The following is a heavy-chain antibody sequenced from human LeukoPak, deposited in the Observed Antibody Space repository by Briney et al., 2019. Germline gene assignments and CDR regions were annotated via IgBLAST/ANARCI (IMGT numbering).Heavy chain of an antibody. CDR1: GFTFSSYG. CDR2: ISGSGGST. D-gene: IGHD3-22*01. CDR3: AKTPSYYDSSGYYSFDY. Sequence: GGSLRLSCAASGFTFSSYGMSWVRQAPGKGLEWVSAISGSGGSTYYADSVKGRFTISRDNSKNTLYLQMNSLRAEDTAVYYCAKTPSYYDSSGYYSFDYWGQGTLVTVSS. V-gene: IGHV3-23*01. J-gene: IGHJ4*02.